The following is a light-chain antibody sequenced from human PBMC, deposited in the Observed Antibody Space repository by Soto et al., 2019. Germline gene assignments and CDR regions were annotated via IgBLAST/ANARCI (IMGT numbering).Light chain of an antibody. CDR2: AAS. CDR1: QSISSY. CDR3: QQSYSSLIT. J-gene: IGKJ5*01. V-gene: IGKV1-39*01. Sequence: DIQMTQSPSSLSASVGDRVTITCRASQSISSYLNWYQQKPGKAPNLLIDAASSLQSGAPSRFSGSGSGTDFTLTISSLQPEDFATYYCQQSYSSLITLGQGTRLEIK.